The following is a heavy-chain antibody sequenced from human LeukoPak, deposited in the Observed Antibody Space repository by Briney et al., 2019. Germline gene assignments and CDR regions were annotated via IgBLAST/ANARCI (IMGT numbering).Heavy chain of an antibody. Sequence: SQTLSLTCAVYGGSFSGYYWSWIRQPPGRGLEWIGEINHSGSTNYNPSLKSRVTISVDTSKNQFSLKLSSVTAADTAVYYCARGPFYGMDVWGQGTTVTVSS. V-gene: IGHV4-34*01. CDR3: ARGPFYGMDV. CDR1: GGSFSGYY. J-gene: IGHJ6*02. D-gene: IGHD3-3*02. CDR2: INHSGST.